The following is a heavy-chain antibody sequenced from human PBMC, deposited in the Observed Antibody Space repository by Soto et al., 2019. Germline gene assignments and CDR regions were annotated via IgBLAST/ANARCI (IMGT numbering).Heavy chain of an antibody. J-gene: IGHJ4*02. CDR2: INESGST. Sequence: QVQLQQWGAGLVKPSETLSLSCSVYGQSFSGHSWAWIRQPPGKGLDWIGDINESGSTYYNPSLKSRVTISTDTSKNQFSLKLSSVSAADTAAYLCARGSGIGALPGELADVKYDDWGQGTLVNVSS. V-gene: IGHV4-34*01. CDR3: ARGSGIGALPGELADVKYDD. CDR1: GQSFSGHS. D-gene: IGHD1-1*01.